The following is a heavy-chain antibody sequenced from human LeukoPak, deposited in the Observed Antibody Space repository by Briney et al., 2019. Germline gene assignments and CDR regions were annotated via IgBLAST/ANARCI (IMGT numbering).Heavy chain of an antibody. CDR1: GYTFTSYA. J-gene: IGHJ5*02. D-gene: IGHD2-2*01. CDR3: ARDRPSIVVVPAAPDWFDP. CDR2: INAGNGNT. V-gene: IGHV1-3*01. Sequence: ASVKVSCKASGYTFTSYAMHWVRQAPGQRLEWMGWINAGNGNTKYSQKFQGRVTITRDTSASTAYMELSSLRSEDTAVYYCARDRPSIVVVPAAPDWFDPWGQVTLVTVSS.